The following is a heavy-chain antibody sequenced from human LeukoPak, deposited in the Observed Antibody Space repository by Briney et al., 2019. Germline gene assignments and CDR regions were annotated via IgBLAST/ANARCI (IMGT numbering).Heavy chain of an antibody. J-gene: IGHJ6*03. CDR2: ISSSGSTI. CDR1: GFTFSSYE. V-gene: IGHV3-48*03. D-gene: IGHD5-12*01. CDR3: ARALYSGHYYYYYYMDV. Sequence: GGSLRLSCAASGFTFSSYEMNWVRQAPGKGLEWVSYISSSGSTIYYADSVKGRFTISRDNAKNSLYLQMNSLRAEDTAVYYCARALYSGHYYYYYYMDVWGKGTTVTVSS.